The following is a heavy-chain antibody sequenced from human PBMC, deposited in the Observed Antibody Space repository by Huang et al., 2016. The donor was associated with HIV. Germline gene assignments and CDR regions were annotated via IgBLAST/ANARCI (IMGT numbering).Heavy chain of an antibody. CDR1: GGSFSDFY. CDR3: ARARPWLLSSDFDL. V-gene: IGHV4-34*02. Sequence: QDQLQQWGAGLLKPSETMSITCAVYGGSFSDFYWSWIRQTPGEGLEWIGEISHSGEVNYSPSLRGRVIISVGSAKRQFSLTVKSVTADDSSMYYCARARPWLLSSDFDLWGQGSLVTVSS. D-gene: IGHD2-15*01. CDR2: ISHSGEV. J-gene: IGHJ4*02.